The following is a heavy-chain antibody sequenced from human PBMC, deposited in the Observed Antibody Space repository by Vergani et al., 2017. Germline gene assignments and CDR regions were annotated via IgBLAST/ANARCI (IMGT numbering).Heavy chain of an antibody. J-gene: IGHJ2*01. D-gene: IGHD1-26*01. Sequence: QVQLQESGPGLVKPSQTLSLTCTVSGGSISSYYWSWIRQPPGKGLEWIGYIYYSGSTNYNPALKSRVPISVDTSTNQFSLTLSSVTAADTAVYYCARYDQHHRGMESGSNEGYWYCELWGRGTLVTVSS. CDR1: GGSISSYY. V-gene: IGHV4-59*01. CDR3: ARYDQHHRGMESGSNEGYWYCEL. CDR2: IYYSGST.